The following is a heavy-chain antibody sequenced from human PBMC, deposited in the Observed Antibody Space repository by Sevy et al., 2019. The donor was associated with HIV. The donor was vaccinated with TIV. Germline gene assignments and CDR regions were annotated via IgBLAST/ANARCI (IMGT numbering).Heavy chain of an antibody. J-gene: IGHJ5*02. CDR2: IDHTGSN. CDR3: ARAGGIVLVGIKGWGRFDP. CDR1: GGSFSGHF. Sequence: SETLSLTCAVYGGSFSGHFWSWVRQSPGKGLEWIGEIDHTGSNNYNPSLKSRVTISVDTSKNQFSLNLTSVTAADTAAYYCARAGGIVLVGIKGWGRFDPWGEGTLVTVSS. V-gene: IGHV4-34*01. D-gene: IGHD2-8*02.